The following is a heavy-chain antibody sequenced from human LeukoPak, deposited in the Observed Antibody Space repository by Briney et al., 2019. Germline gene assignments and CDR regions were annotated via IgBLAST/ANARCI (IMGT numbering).Heavy chain of an antibody. CDR2: ISGSGGST. D-gene: IGHD6-6*01. V-gene: IGHV3-23*01. Sequence: PGGSLRLSCAASGFTFSSYAMSWVRQAPGKGLDWVSAISGSGGSTYYADSVKGRFTISRDNSKNTLYLQMNSLRAEDTAVYYCAKGPRERYSSSSVDDYWGQGTLVTVSS. J-gene: IGHJ4*02. CDR1: GFTFSSYA. CDR3: AKGPRERYSSSSVDDY.